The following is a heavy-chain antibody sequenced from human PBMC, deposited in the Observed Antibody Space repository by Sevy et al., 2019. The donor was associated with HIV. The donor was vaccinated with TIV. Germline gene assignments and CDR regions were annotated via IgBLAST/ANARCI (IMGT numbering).Heavy chain of an antibody. V-gene: IGHV1-69*13. CDR2: VIPIFGTA. Sequence: ASVKVYCKASGGTFSSYAINWVRQAPGQGLEWMGGVIPIFGTANYAQKFQGRVTTTADESTSTAYMELSSLRSEDTAVYYCARSFDSEGAFDVWGQGTMVTVSS. CDR1: GGTFSSYA. J-gene: IGHJ3*01. CDR3: ARSFDSEGAFDV.